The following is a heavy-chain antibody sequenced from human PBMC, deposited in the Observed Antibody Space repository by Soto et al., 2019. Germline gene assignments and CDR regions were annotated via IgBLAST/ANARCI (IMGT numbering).Heavy chain of an antibody. CDR3: ARFRATIGVDALDI. D-gene: IGHD1-26*01. J-gene: IGHJ3*02. V-gene: IGHV4-59*01. CDR2: IHYSGNT. Sequence: PSETLSLTCTVSGGSMSGYYWSWVRQPPGKGLEWIGYIHYSGNTNYNPPLKSRVTFSVDTSENQFYLKVNSVTAADTAIYYCARFRATIGVDALDIWGQGTMVT. CDR1: GGSMSGYY.